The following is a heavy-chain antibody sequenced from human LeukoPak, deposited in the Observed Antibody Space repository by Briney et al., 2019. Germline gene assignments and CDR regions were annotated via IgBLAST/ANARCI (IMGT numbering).Heavy chain of an antibody. V-gene: IGHV4-4*07. D-gene: IGHD2-2*01. J-gene: IGHJ6*03. CDR3: ARNAVPAADYCYYYMDV. CDR2: IYTSGST. Sequence: KPSETLSLTCTVSGGSISSYYWSWIRQPAGKGLEWIGRIYTSGSTNYNPSLKSRVTMSVDTSKNQFSLKLSSVTAADTAVYYCARNAVPAADYCYYYMDVWGKGTTVTVSS. CDR1: GGSISSYY.